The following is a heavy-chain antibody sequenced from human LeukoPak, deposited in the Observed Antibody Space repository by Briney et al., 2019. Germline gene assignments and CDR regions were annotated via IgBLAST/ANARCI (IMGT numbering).Heavy chain of an antibody. J-gene: IGHJ5*02. CDR2: IYYSGST. CDR3: ARGLSDILTGSRWFDP. CDR1: GGSISSYY. D-gene: IGHD3-9*01. Sequence: SSETLSLTCTVSGGSISSYYWSWIRQPPGKGLEWIGYIYYSGSTNNNPSLKSRVTISVDTSKNQFSLKLSSVTAADTAVYYCARGLSDILTGSRWFDPWGQGTLVTVSS. V-gene: IGHV4-59*12.